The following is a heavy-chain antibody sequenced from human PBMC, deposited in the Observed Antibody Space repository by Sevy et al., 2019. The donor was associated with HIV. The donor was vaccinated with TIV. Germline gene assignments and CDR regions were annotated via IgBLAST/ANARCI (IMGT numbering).Heavy chain of an antibody. CDR2: IGSAGDT. CDR3: ARGGYGSRSFNPYCYYGMDV. Sequence: GGSLRLSCAASGFTFSSYDMHWVRQATGKGLEWVSSIGSAGDTYYPGSVKGRFTISRENAKNSLYLQVKSLRAGDTAVYYCARGGYGSRSFNPYCYYGMDVWGQGTTVTVSS. V-gene: IGHV3-13*01. J-gene: IGHJ6*02. D-gene: IGHD3-10*01. CDR1: GFTFSSYD.